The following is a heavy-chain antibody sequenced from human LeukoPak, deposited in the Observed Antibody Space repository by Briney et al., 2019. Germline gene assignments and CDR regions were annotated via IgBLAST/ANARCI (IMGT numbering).Heavy chain of an antibody. D-gene: IGHD3-3*01. Sequence: PGGSLRLSCAASGFTFSSYSMNWVRQAPGKGLEWVSSISSSSSYIYYADSVKGRFTISRDNAKNSLYLQMNSLRAEDTAVYYCARDRSAYDFWSGYYTPYYFDYWGQGTLVTVSS. V-gene: IGHV3-21*01. CDR1: GFTFSSYS. J-gene: IGHJ4*02. CDR2: ISSSSSYI. CDR3: ARDRSAYDFWSGYYTPYYFDY.